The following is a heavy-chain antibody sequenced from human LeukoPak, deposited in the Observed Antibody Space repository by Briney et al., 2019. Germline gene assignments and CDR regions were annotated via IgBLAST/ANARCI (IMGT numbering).Heavy chain of an antibody. J-gene: IGHJ4*02. CDR2: IYTSGST. CDR1: GGSISSGSYY. V-gene: IGHV4-61*02. D-gene: IGHD3-3*01. Sequence: SETLSLTCTVSGGSISSGSYYWSWIRQPAGKGLEWIGRIYTSGSTNYNPSLKSRVTISVDTSKNQFSLKLSSVTAADTAVYYCARENLYDFWSGYPQPNPGTTLDYWGQGTLVTVSS. CDR3: ARENLYDFWSGYPQPNPGTTLDY.